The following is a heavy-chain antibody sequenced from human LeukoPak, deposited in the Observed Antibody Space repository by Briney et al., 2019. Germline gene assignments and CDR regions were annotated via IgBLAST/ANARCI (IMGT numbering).Heavy chain of an antibody. V-gene: IGHV4-34*01. CDR2: INHGGST. CDR1: GGSFSGYY. D-gene: IGHD3-16*02. Sequence: SETLSLTCAVHGGSFSGYYWSWIRQPPGKGLEWIGEINHGGSTNYNPSLKSRVNISVDTSKNQFSRKLSSVTAADTAVYYCARGDYVWGSYRRTIGGSYNWFDPWGQGTLVTVSS. CDR3: ARGDYVWGSYRRTIGGSYNWFDP. J-gene: IGHJ5*02.